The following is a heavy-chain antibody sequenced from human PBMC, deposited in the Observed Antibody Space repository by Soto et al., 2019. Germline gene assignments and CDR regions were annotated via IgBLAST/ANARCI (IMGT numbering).Heavy chain of an antibody. J-gene: IGHJ6*02. CDR1: GFTFRTYT. Sequence: EVQLVESGGGLVKPGGSLRLSCISSGFTFRTYTMNWVRQAPGKGLEWVSGIRGFSPYTFYAESVRGRFTISRDNAKNPLFLQMDSLRAEDTAVYYCARDRGHDAHDYYYNAMDVWGQGTTVTVSS. CDR3: ARDRGHDAHDYYYNAMDV. D-gene: IGHD3-10*01. V-gene: IGHV3-21*01. CDR2: IRGFSPYT.